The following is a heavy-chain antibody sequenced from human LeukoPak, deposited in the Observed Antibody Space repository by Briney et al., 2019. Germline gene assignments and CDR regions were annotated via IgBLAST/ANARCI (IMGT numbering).Heavy chain of an antibody. V-gene: IGHV4-61*01. Sequence: SETLSLTCTVSGGTVSSGTYYWTWIRQSPEKGLEWIGYIYYTGSTEYNPSLKSRVSISVDPFKNQFCLELSAVSAADPAMYYCAGAPNTAYFDFWGQGTQATVSS. J-gene: IGHJ4*02. CDR2: IYYTGST. CDR3: AGAPNTAYFDF. CDR1: GGTVSSGTYY.